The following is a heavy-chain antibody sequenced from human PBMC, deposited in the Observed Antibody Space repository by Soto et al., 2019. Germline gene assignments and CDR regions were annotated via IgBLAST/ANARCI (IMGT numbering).Heavy chain of an antibody. V-gene: IGHV4-34*01. CDR2: INHSGST. Sequence: QVQLQQWGAGLLKPSETLSLTCAVYGGSFSGYYWSWIRQPPGEGLEWIGEINHSGSTNYNPSLKSRVTISVDTSKNQFSLKLSSVTAADTAVYYCARNTYYDYVWGSYRFTPYYFDYWGQGTLVTVSS. CDR1: GGSFSGYY. D-gene: IGHD3-16*02. J-gene: IGHJ4*02. CDR3: ARNTYYDYVWGSYRFTPYYFDY.